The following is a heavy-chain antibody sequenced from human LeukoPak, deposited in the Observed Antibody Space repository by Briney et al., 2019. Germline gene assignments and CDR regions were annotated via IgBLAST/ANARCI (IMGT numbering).Heavy chain of an antibody. J-gene: IGHJ6*03. D-gene: IGHD3-10*01. Sequence: SETLSLTCTVSGGSISSGSYYWRWIRQPAGKGLEWIGRIYTSGSTNYNPSLKSRVTISVDTSKNQFSLKLSSVTAADTAVYYCARAASYYYGSGRYYKDYYYYYMDVWGKGTTVTVSS. CDR1: GGSISSGSYY. CDR3: ARAASYYYGSGRYYKDYYYYYMDV. CDR2: IYTSGST. V-gene: IGHV4-61*02.